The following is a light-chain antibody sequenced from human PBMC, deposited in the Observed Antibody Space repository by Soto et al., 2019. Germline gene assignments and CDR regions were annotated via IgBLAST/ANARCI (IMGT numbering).Light chain of an antibody. CDR3: AAWDDSLNVYV. CDR2: SNN. CDR1: SSNVGRNS. Sequence: QSVLTQPPSASGTPGQRLTISCSGSSSNVGRNSVNWYQQLPGTAPKLLIYSNNQRPSGVPDRFSGSKSGTSASLAISGLQSEDEADYYCAAWDDSLNVYVFGAGTKLTVL. V-gene: IGLV1-44*01. J-gene: IGLJ1*01.